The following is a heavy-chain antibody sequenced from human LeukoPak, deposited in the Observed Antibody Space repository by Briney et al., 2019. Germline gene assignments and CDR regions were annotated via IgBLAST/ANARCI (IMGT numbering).Heavy chain of an antibody. J-gene: IGHJ6*02. D-gene: IGHD3-10*01. Sequence: PSETLSLTCGVYAGSFSGYHWTWIRQPPGKGLEWIGEINHSGSTSYNPSLKSRVTLSEDTSKNQFSLEVSSVTAADTAVYYCARGLGSGSAYAMDVWGQGTTVTVSS. CDR1: AGSFSGYH. CDR3: ARGLGSGSAYAMDV. CDR2: INHSGST. V-gene: IGHV4-34*01.